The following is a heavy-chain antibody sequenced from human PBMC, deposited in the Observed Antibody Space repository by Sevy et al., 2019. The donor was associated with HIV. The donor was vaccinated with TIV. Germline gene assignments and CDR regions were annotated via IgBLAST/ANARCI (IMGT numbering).Heavy chain of an antibody. Sequence: GSLRLSCAASGFTFSNSWMHWVRQVPGKGLVWVSYINSDGSTTTYADSVKGRFTISRDNAKNTVYLQMNSLRAEDTAVYYCARDSSYALDVWGQGTTVTVSS. CDR3: ARDSSYALDV. CDR1: GFTFSNSW. J-gene: IGHJ6*02. CDR2: INSDGSTT. V-gene: IGHV3-74*03.